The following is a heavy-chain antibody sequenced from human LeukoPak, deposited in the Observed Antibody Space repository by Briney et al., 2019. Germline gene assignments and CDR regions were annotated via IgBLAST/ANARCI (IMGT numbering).Heavy chain of an antibody. V-gene: IGHV1-69*13. D-gene: IGHD5-18*01. J-gene: IGHJ4*02. CDR3: ASKRGYSYGLDY. Sequence: SVKVSCKASGGTFSSYAISWVRQAPGQGLEWMGGIIPIFGTANYAQKFQGRVTITADESTSTGYKELSSLRSEDTAVYYCASKRGYSYGLDYWGQGTLVTVSS. CDR1: GGTFSSYA. CDR2: IIPIFGTA.